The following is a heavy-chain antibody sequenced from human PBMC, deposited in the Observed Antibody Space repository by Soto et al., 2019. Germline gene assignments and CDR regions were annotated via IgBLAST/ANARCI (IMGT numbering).Heavy chain of an antibody. CDR1: EFTFSGQW. J-gene: IGHJ3*02. D-gene: IGHD2-15*01. Sequence: PGGSLRLSCVGFEFTFSGQWMSWVRQPAGKGLEWVANIKQDGSEKYYVDSVKGRFSISRDNAKNSLYLQMNSLRVEDTAVYYCAKCNSGDSFDCDAFDIWGQGTMVTVSS. CDR3: AKCNSGDSFDCDAFDI. V-gene: IGHV3-7*05. CDR2: IKQDGSEK.